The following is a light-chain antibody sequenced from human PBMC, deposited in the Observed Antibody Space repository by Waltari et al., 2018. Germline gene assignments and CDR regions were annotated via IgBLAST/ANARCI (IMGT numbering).Light chain of an antibody. J-gene: IGLJ2*01. CDR1: SSNIGAGYD. Sequence: QSVLTQPPSVSGAPGQRVTISCTGSSSNIGAGYDLHWYQQLPGTAPKLLIFVNGNRPSGVPDRFSGSKSGTSASLAITGLQPEDEADYYCQSYDSSLTGSVFGGGTKVTVL. CDR2: VNG. CDR3: QSYDSSLTGSV. V-gene: IGLV1-40*01.